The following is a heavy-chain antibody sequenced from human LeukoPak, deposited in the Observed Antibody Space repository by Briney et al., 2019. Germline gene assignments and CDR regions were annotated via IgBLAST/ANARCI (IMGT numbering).Heavy chain of an antibody. Sequence: GGSLRLSCAASGFTFTTYWMTWVRQAPGKGLEWVANIKQDGSETYYVDSVKGRFTLSRDNAKNSLYLQMNSLRDEDTAVYYCARGDYGDRDLDYWGQGTLVTVSS. CDR1: GFTFTTYW. CDR2: IKQDGSET. J-gene: IGHJ4*02. CDR3: ARGDYGDRDLDY. V-gene: IGHV3-7*01. D-gene: IGHD4-17*01.